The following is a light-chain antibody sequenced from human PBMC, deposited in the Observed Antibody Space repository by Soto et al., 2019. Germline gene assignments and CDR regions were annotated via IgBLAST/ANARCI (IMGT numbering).Light chain of an antibody. CDR2: GAS. J-gene: IGKJ1*01. CDR1: QSVSSD. CDR3: QQYNNWPPWT. V-gene: IGKV3-15*01. Sequence: EVVMTQSPATLSVSPGDWATLSCRASQSVSSDLAWYQQKPGQAPRLLIYGASTRATGIPARFSVSGSGTEFTLTISSLQSEDFAVYYCQQYNNWPPWTFGPGTKVEI.